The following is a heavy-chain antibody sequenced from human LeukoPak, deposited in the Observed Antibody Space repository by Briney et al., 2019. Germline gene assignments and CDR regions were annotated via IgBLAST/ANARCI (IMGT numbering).Heavy chain of an antibody. V-gene: IGHV3-23*01. J-gene: IGHJ5*02. CDR1: GFTFSSHA. CDR2: ISGSGGST. CDR3: AKFSQGEARPSWFDP. Sequence: PGGSLRLSCAASGFTFSSHAMSWVRQAPGKGLEWVSAISGSGGSTYYADSVKGRFTISRDNSKNTLYLQMNSLRAEDTAVYYCAKFSQGEARPSWFDPWGQGTLVTVSS. D-gene: IGHD2-21*01.